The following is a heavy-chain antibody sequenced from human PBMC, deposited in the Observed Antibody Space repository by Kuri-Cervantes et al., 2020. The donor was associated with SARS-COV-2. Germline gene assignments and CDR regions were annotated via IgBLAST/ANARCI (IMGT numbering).Heavy chain of an antibody. J-gene: IGHJ5*02. Sequence: GGSLRLSCAGSGFTFSIYWMSWGRQASGKGLEWVGRIRSKANSYATAYAASVKGRFTISRDDSKNTAYLQMNSLKTEDTAVYYCTSLSTTWGQGTLVTVSS. V-gene: IGHV3-73*01. CDR1: GFTFSIYW. CDR3: TSLSTT. CDR2: IRSKANSYAT. D-gene: IGHD3-3*02.